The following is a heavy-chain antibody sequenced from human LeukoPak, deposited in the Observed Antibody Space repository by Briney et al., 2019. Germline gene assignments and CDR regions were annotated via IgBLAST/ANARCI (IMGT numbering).Heavy chain of an antibody. Sequence: SQTLSLTCAISGDSVSTNSAAWNWIRQSPSRGLEWLGRTYYRSKWYNDYAVSLKSRIIINPDTSKNQFSLQLNSVTPEDTAVYYCARDKRTTSSSWFDPWGQGTLVTVSS. CDR1: GDSVSTNSAA. D-gene: IGHD2-2*01. J-gene: IGHJ5*02. V-gene: IGHV6-1*01. CDR2: TYYRSKWYN. CDR3: ARDKRTTSSSWFDP.